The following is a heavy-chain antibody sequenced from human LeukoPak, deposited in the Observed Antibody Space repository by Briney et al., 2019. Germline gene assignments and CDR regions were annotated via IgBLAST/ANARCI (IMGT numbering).Heavy chain of an antibody. J-gene: IGHJ5*02. CDR3: ARGLLRFLEHPGWAWFDP. Sequence: GGSLRLSCAASGFTFSDYYMSWIRQAPGKGLEWVSYISSSGSTIYYADSVKGRFTISRDNAKNSLYLQMNSLRAEDTAVYYCARGLLRFLEHPGWAWFDPWGQGTLVTVSS. D-gene: IGHD3-3*01. V-gene: IGHV3-11*04. CDR1: GFTFSDYY. CDR2: ISSSGSTI.